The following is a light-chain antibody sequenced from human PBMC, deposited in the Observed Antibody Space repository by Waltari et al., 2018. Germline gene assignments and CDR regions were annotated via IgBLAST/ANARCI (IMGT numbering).Light chain of an antibody. CDR3: YSADSSGNLGV. Sequence: SYELTQPPPVSVSPGQTARNTRSGDESPKKEAYWFQQKSGQAPVLVINEDSKRPSRIPERFSGSSSGTMATLSISGAQVGDEADYYCYSADSSGNLGVFGGGTKVTVL. V-gene: IGLV3-10*01. CDR2: EDS. CDR1: ESPKKE. J-gene: IGLJ2*01.